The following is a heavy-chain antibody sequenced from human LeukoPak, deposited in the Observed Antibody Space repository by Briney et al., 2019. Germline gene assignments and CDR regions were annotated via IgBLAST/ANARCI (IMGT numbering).Heavy chain of an antibody. J-gene: IGHJ4*02. Sequence: GESLRLSCAASGFTVSSNYMSLVRQVPGKGLEWVSVIYSDGTISYADSVKGRFTISRDNSEKTLYLQMNSLRVEDTAVYYCAREVPGGRFDYWGQGALVSVSS. CDR2: IYSDGTI. D-gene: IGHD2-8*02. V-gene: IGHV3-66*01. CDR3: AREVPGGRFDY. CDR1: GFTVSSNY.